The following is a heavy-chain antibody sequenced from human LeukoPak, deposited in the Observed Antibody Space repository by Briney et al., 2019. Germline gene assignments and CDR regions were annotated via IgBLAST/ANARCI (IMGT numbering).Heavy chain of an antibody. J-gene: IGHJ4*02. CDR1: GGSISSYY. CDR3: ARDLSSYFDY. CDR2: IDYSGST. V-gene: IGHV4-59*01. Sequence: PSETLSLTCTVSGGSISSYYWSWIRQPPGKGLEWIGYIDYSGSTNYNPSLKSRVTISVDTSKNQFSLKLSSVTAADTAVYYCARDLSSYFDYWGQGTLVTVSS. D-gene: IGHD2-2*01.